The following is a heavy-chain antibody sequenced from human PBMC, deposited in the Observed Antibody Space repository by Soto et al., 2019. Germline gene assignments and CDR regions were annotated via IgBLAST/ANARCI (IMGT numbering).Heavy chain of an antibody. Sequence: SETLSLTCTVSGGSISSHYWTWVRQPPGKGLEWIGYIYYSGSTSYNPSLESRVTISVDTSKNQISLKLSSVTAADTAIYYCARGSGWYFYWGQGTLVTVSS. CDR3: ARGSGWYFY. CDR2: IYYSGST. V-gene: IGHV4-59*11. CDR1: GGSISSHY. D-gene: IGHD3-22*01. J-gene: IGHJ4*02.